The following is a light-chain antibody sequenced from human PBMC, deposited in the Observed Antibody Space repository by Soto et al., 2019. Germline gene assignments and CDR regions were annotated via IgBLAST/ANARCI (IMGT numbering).Light chain of an antibody. CDR3: RRRSNGPRS. Sequence: EIVLTQSPATLSLSPGERATLSCRASQSVSNSLAWYQQKPGQAPRLLIYDASNRATGFPARFSGSGSGTDSPLPIGTLGPEDFAFYYCRRRSNGPRSFGRGTKLEIK. V-gene: IGKV3-11*01. CDR2: DAS. J-gene: IGKJ2*01. CDR1: QSVSNS.